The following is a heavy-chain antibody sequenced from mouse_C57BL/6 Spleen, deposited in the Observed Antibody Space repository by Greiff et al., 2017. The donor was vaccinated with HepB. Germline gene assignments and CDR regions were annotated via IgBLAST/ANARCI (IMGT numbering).Heavy chain of an antibody. CDR1: GFTFSDYG. V-gene: IGHV5-17*01. J-gene: IGHJ2*01. CDR2: ISSGSSTI. Sequence: EVKLVESGGGLVKPGGSLKLSCAASGFTFSDYGMHWVRQAPEKGLEWVAYISSGSSTIYYADTVKGRFTISRDNAKNTLFLQMTSLRSEDTAMYYCARAALWYHYFDYWGQGTTLTVSS. CDR3: ARAALWYHYFDY. D-gene: IGHD2-1*01.